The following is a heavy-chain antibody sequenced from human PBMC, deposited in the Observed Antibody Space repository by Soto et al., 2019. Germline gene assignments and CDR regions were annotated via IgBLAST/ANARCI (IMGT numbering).Heavy chain of an antibody. Sequence: SETLSLTCAVYGGSFSGYYWSWIRQPPGKGLEWIGEINHSGSTNYNPSLKSRVTISVDTSKNQFSLKLSSVTAADTAVYYCARGGMITFGGVIVLFDYWGQGTLVTVSS. J-gene: IGHJ4*02. D-gene: IGHD3-16*02. CDR3: ARGGMITFGGVIVLFDY. CDR1: GGSFSGYY. CDR2: INHSGST. V-gene: IGHV4-34*01.